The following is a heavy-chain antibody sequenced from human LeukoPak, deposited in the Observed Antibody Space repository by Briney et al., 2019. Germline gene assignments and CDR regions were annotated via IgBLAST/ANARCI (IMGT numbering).Heavy chain of an antibody. Sequence: GGSLRLSCSASGFPFNTYAIHWVRQAPGKGLEYVAGISSNGDNTDFADSAKGRFTISRDNSKSTLFLQMNSLRAEDTAVYYCAKERRDVIDYWGQGTLVTVSS. CDR3: AKERRDVIDY. J-gene: IGHJ4*02. CDR2: ISSNGDNT. CDR1: GFPFNTYA. V-gene: IGHV3-64D*06.